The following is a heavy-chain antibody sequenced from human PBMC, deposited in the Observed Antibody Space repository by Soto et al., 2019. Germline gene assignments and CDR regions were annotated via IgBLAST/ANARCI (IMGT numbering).Heavy chain of an antibody. Sequence: SVKVSCKASGGTFSSYTISWVRQAPGQGLEWMGRIIPILGIANYAQKFQGRVTITADKSTSTAYMELSSLRSEDTAVYYCARARGYSGYDSDYWGQGTLVTVSS. CDR1: GGTFSSYT. CDR2: IIPILGIA. CDR3: ARARGYSGYDSDY. J-gene: IGHJ4*02. D-gene: IGHD5-12*01. V-gene: IGHV1-69*02.